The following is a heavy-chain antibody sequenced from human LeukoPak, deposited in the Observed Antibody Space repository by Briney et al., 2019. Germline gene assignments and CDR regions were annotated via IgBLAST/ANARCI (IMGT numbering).Heavy chain of an antibody. D-gene: IGHD6-13*01. CDR2: TYYRSKWYN. J-gene: IGHJ4*02. Sequence: SQTLSLTCAISGDSVSSNSATWTWIRQSPSRGLEWLGRTYYRSKWYNDYAVSVKSRIVINPDTPKNQFSLQLNSVNPEDTAVYYCARGSSSSSWYFDYWGQGTLVTVSS. V-gene: IGHV6-1*01. CDR1: GDSVSSNSAT. CDR3: ARGSSSSSWYFDY.